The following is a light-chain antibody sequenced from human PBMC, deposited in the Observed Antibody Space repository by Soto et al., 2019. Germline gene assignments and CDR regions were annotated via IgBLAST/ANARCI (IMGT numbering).Light chain of an antibody. Sequence: IQLTQSPSSLSASVGDRVTITCRASQGISSYLAWYHQKPGKAPQLLIYATSTLQGGVPSRFSGSGSGKDFTLTISSLQPEDFATYYCQQLNSYPRTFGQGTKVDIK. J-gene: IGKJ1*01. CDR2: ATS. CDR1: QGISSY. CDR3: QQLNSYPRT. V-gene: IGKV1-9*01.